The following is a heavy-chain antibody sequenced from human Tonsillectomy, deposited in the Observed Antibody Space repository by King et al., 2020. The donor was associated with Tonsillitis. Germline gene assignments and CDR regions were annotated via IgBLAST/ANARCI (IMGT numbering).Heavy chain of an antibody. D-gene: IGHD6-19*01. CDR1: GYSIRSGYY. V-gene: IGHV4-38-2*02. CDR2: ISHIGST. J-gene: IGHJ4*02. Sequence: VQLQESGPGLVKPSETLSLTCTVSGYSIRSGYYWGWIRQFPGKGLEWIGSISHIGSTFYNPSLKSRVSVSLDTSKNQFALKLTSVTAADTALFCCTREEAGTNVDYWGQGVLVTVSS. CDR3: TREEAGTNVDY.